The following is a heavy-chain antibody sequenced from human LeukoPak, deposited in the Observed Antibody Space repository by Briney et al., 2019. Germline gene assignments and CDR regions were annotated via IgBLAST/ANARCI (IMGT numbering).Heavy chain of an antibody. J-gene: IGHJ4*02. Sequence: ASVKVSCKASGYTFTNYAISWVRHAPGLGLEWIGSTSYNGNTNYPQKFQDRVTMTTDTSTTTAYMELRSLDSDDTAGYYCARHSGSGWQALGYWGPGTLVTVSS. D-gene: IGHD6-19*01. CDR2: TSYNGNT. V-gene: IGHV1-18*04. CDR3: ARHSGSGWQALGY. CDR1: GYTFTNYA.